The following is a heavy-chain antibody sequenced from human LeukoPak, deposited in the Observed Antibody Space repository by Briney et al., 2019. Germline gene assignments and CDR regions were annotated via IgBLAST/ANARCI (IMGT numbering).Heavy chain of an antibody. CDR1: GFTFSTYS. D-gene: IGHD2-8*01. V-gene: IGHV3-48*04. CDR2: ISSSSTST. CDR3: ARDPPNA. J-gene: IGHJ5*02. Sequence: GGALRLSCAAFGFTFSTYSMNWVRQAPGKGLEWVSYISSSSTSTNYADSVKGRFTISRDNAKNSLYLQMNSLRAEDTAVYYCARDPPNAWGQGTLVTVSS.